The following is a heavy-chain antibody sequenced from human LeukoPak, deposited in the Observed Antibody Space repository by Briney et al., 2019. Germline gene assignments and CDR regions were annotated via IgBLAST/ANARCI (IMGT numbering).Heavy chain of an antibody. Sequence: SETLSLTCTVSGGSISSYYWSWIRQPPGKGLEWIGYIYYSGSTNYNPSLKSRVTISVDTSKNQFSLKLSSVTAADTAVYYCALGARTYYFDYWGQGTLVTVSS. D-gene: IGHD7-27*01. CDR2: IYYSGST. V-gene: IGHV4-59*01. CDR1: GGSISSYY. J-gene: IGHJ4*02. CDR3: ALGARTYYFDY.